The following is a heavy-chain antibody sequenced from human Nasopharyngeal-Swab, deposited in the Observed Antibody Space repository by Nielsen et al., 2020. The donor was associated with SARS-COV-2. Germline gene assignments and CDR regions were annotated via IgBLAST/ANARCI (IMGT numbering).Heavy chain of an antibody. CDR3: ASIAAAGT. Sequence: SETLSLTCAVYGGSFSGYYWSWIRQPPGKGLEWIGEINHSGSTNYNPSLKSRVTISVDTSKNQFSLKLSSVTAADTAMYYCASIAAAGTWGQGTLVTVSS. CDR2: INHSGST. D-gene: IGHD6-13*01. V-gene: IGHV4-34*01. CDR1: GGSFSGYY. J-gene: IGHJ4*02.